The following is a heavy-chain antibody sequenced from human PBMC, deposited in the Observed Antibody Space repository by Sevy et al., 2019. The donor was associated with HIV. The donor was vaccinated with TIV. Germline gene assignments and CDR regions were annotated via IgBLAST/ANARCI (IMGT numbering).Heavy chain of an antibody. V-gene: IGHV1-24*01. J-gene: IGHJ4*02. D-gene: IGHD3-22*01. CDR1: GYTLTQLS. CDR2: FDPEDGET. Sequence: ASVKVSCKVSGYTLTQLSMHWVRQAPGKGLEWMGSFDPEDGETIYAQKLQGRVTMTEDTSADTAYMGLNSLRSEDTAVYYCATTKDYYDSSGCPFDYWGQGTPVTVSS. CDR3: ATTKDYYDSSGCPFDY.